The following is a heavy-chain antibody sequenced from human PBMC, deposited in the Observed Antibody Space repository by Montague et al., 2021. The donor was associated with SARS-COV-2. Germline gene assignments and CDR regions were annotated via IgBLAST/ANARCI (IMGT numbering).Heavy chain of an antibody. CDR3: ARLAPDSGSPNGYYYNGMDV. J-gene: IGHJ6*02. V-gene: IGHV4-39*01. CDR2: IYYSGST. CDR1: GGSITSSSYY. D-gene: IGHD1-26*01. Sequence: SETLSLTCTVSGGSITSSSYYWGWIRQPPGKGLEWNGSIYYSGSTYYNPSLKSRVTISVDTSKNQFSLKLSSVTAADTAVYYCARLAPDSGSPNGYYYNGMDVWGQGTTVTVSS.